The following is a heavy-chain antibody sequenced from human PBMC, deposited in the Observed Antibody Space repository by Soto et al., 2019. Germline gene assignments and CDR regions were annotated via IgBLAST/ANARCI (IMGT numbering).Heavy chain of an antibody. J-gene: IGHJ4*02. CDR2: IKIDGSIT. CDR1: GFTFSSYW. Sequence: EVQLVESGGGLVQPGGSLRLSCAASGFTFSSYWMHWVRQVPGKGLVWVSRIKIDGSITSYADSVRGRFTISRDNAKNTLYLQMNSLRDEDTAVYYYARVRNGDWYFDYWGQGTLVTVSS. D-gene: IGHD2-21*02. CDR3: ARVRNGDWYFDY. V-gene: IGHV3-74*01.